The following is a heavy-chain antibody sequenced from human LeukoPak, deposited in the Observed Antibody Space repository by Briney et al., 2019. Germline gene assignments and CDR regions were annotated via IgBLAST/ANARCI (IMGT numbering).Heavy chain of an antibody. CDR2: IIPIFGTA. CDR1: GGTFSSYA. D-gene: IGHD3-3*01. Sequence: SVKVSCKASGGTFSSYAISWVRQAPGQGLEWMGGIIPIFGTANYAQKFQGRVTITADESTSTAYMELSSLRSDDTAVYYCASGDRFLEWGNFDYWGQGTLVTVSS. V-gene: IGHV1-69*13. CDR3: ASGDRFLEWGNFDY. J-gene: IGHJ4*02.